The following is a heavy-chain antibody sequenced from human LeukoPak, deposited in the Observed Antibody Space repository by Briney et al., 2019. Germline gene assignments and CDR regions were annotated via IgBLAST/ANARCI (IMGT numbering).Heavy chain of an antibody. CDR3: AELGITMIGGV. J-gene: IGHJ6*04. D-gene: IGHD3-10*02. Sequence: GGSLRLSCAGSGFTFSSVWLSWVRQAPGKGLEWVSAISGSGGSTYYADSVKGRFTISRDNSKNTLYLQMNSLRAEDTAVYYCAELGITMIGGVWGKGTTVTISS. CDR1: GFTFSSVW. CDR2: ISGSGGST. V-gene: IGHV3-23*01.